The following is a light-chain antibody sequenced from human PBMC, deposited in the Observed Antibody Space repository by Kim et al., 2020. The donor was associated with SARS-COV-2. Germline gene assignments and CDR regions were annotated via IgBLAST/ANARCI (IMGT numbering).Light chain of an antibody. J-gene: IGKJ2*01. Sequence: SPGERAPLPCRASQSVSGHCLPWYQQNPVRAPRLLIYSASPRATAIPDGFSGSGSGTDFTLSLSRLEPEDSAVYYCQQYGIAPPYTFGQGTNLEI. CDR3: QQYGIAPPYT. CDR2: SAS. CDR1: QSVSGHC. V-gene: IGKV3-20*01.